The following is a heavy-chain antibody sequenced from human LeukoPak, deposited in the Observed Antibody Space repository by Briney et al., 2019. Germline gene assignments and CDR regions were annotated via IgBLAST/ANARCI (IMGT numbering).Heavy chain of an antibody. CDR2: IIPIFGSA. D-gene: IGHD2-15*01. Sequence: ASVNAYCKVSGGTFRRHSLRRERQAPGHGVGWIGGIIPIFGSANYAQKFQGRVTINADESTSTAYMELSSLRSEDTAVYYCARNRGYRSGGSCSFDNWGQGTLVTVSS. V-gene: IGHV1-69*13. J-gene: IGHJ4*02. CDR1: GGTFRRHS. CDR3: ARNRGYRSGGSCSFDN.